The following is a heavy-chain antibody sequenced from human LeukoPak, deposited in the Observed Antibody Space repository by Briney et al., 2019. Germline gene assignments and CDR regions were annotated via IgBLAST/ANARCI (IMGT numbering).Heavy chain of an antibody. CDR1: GFTVSSNY. CDR3: ARVRSYGTFDY. Sequence: GGSLRLSCAASGFTVSSNYMSWVRQAPGKGLEWVSFIYSGGSTYYADSVKGRFTISRDNSKNTLYLQMNSLRAEDTAVYYCARVRSYGTFDYWGQGTLVTVSS. V-gene: IGHV3-53*01. D-gene: IGHD5-18*01. CDR2: IYSGGST. J-gene: IGHJ4*02.